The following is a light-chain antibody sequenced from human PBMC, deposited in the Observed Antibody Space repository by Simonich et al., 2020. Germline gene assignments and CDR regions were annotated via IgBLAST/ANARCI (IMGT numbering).Light chain of an antibody. V-gene: IGKV4-1*01. CDR2: WAS. J-gene: IGKJ1*01. CDR3: QQYYSTPWT. Sequence: DIVMTQSPDSLAVSLGERATINCNSSQSVLYSSNNKNYLAWYQQKPEQPPKLLIYWASNRESGVPDRFSGSGSGTDFTLTSSSLQAEDVAVYYCQQYYSTPWTFGQGTKVEIK. CDR1: QSVLYSSNNKNY.